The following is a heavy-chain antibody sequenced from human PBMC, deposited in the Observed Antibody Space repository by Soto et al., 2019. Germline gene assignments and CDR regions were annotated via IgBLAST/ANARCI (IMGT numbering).Heavy chain of an antibody. D-gene: IGHD2-8*01. CDR2: ISYDGSNK. V-gene: IGHV3-30*04. CDR1: GFTFSSYA. J-gene: IGHJ4*02. Sequence: GGSLRLSCAASGFTFSSYAMHWVRQAPGKGLEWVAVISYDGSNKYYADSVKGRFTISRDNSKNTLYLQMNSLRAEDTAVYYCARDGYIVLMVSAMSYYFDYWGQGTLVTVSS. CDR3: ARDGYIVLMVSAMSYYFDY.